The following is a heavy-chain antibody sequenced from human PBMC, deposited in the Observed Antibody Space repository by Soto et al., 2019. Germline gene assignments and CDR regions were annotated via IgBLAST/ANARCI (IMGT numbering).Heavy chain of an antibody. Sequence: VQLVQSGAEVKTPGSSVKVSCKASGDTFSSYSIAWVRQAPGQGLEWMGGIIPVFRSINYSQKFQGRVTITADESTTTAYMELTSLRPQDTAVYFCARDDGWNYRYYDMEVWGKGTTVTVSP. CDR1: GDTFSSYS. J-gene: IGHJ6*04. CDR2: IIPVFRSI. V-gene: IGHV1-69*12. CDR3: ARDDGWNYRYYDMEV. D-gene: IGHD1-7*01.